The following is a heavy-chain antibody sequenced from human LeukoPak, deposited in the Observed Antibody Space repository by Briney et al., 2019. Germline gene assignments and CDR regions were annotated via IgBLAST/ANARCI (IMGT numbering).Heavy chain of an antibody. V-gene: IGHV3-21*01. CDR3: ARALLLWFAELPAFDY. J-gene: IGHJ4*02. CDR2: ISGSSSYI. D-gene: IGHD3-10*01. CDR1: GFTFSSYS. Sequence: GGSLRLSCAASGFTFSSYSMNWVRQAPGKGLEWVSSISGSSSYIYYADSVKGRFTISRDNAKNSLYLQMNSLRAEDTAVYYCARALLLWFAELPAFDYWGQGTLVTVSS.